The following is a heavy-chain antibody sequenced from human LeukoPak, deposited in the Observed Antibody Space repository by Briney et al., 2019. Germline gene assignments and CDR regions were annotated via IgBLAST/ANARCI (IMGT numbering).Heavy chain of an antibody. D-gene: IGHD6-19*01. CDR2: VNPNTGTT. CDR3: AKDCGLAMPGLYSFAH. V-gene: IGHV1-2*02. Sequence: ASVRVSCKTSGYPFRGYYVHWVRQAPGQGLEWMGWVNPNTGTTSSAKKFQGRVTTTTDTSINTVYMELRSLRSDDTPVYYCAKDCGLAMPGLYSFAHWGQGTLVTVSS. J-gene: IGHJ4*02. CDR1: GYPFRGYY.